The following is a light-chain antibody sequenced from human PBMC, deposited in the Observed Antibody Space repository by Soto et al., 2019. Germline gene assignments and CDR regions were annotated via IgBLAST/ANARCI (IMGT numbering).Light chain of an antibody. J-gene: IGLJ1*01. CDR2: CNN. CDR1: SSNIGTNY. Sequence: QSVLTQPPSASGTPGQRVTISCSGSSSNIGTNYVYWYKQLPGTAPKLLIYCNNQRPSGVTDRFSGSKSGTSASLAISGLQSEDEADYYCAAWDGSLKGYVFSTGTKLTVL. V-gene: IGLV1-47*02. CDR3: AAWDGSLKGYV.